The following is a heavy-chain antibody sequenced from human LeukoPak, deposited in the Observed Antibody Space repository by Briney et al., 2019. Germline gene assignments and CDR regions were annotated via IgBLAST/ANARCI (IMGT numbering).Heavy chain of an antibody. D-gene: IGHD3-10*01. Sequence: ASVKVSCKASGYTSTSYDINWVRQATGQGLEWMGWMNPNSGNTGYAQKFQGRVTMTRNTSISTAYMELSSLRSEDTAVYYCARVAPFGEWYYYMDVWGKGTTVTVSS. CDR1: GYTSTSYD. CDR2: MNPNSGNT. V-gene: IGHV1-8*01. CDR3: ARVAPFGEWYYYMDV. J-gene: IGHJ6*03.